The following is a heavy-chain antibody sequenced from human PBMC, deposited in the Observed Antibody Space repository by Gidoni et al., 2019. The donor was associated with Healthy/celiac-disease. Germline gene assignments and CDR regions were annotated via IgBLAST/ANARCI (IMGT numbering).Heavy chain of an antibody. V-gene: IGHV3-48*03. Sequence: EVQLVESGGGLVQPGGSLRLSCAASGFTFSSYEMNWVRQAPGKGLEWVSYISSSGSTIYYADSVKGRFTISRDNAKNSLYLQMNSLRAEDTAVYYCARDYDFWSGYYTPADYYYYGMDVWGQGTTVTVSS. CDR2: ISSSGSTI. CDR1: GFTFSSYE. J-gene: IGHJ6*02. CDR3: ARDYDFWSGYYTPADYYYYGMDV. D-gene: IGHD3-3*01.